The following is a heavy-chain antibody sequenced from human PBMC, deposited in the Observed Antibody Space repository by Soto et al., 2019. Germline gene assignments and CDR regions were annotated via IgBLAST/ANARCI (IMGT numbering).Heavy chain of an antibody. J-gene: IGHJ3*01. CDR1: GFTFSSYA. CDR2: ISYDGSNK. D-gene: IGHD3-22*01. Sequence: GGSLRLSCAASGFTFSSYAMHWVRQAPGKGLEWVAVISYDGSNKYYADSVKGRFTISRDNSKNTLYLQMNSLRAEDTAVYYCARGYYYDSSGYFAWGQGTMVTVSS. V-gene: IGHV3-30-3*01. CDR3: ARGYYYDSSGYFA.